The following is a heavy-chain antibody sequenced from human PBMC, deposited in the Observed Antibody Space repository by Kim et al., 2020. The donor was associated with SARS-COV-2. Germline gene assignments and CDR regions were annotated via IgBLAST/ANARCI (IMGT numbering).Heavy chain of an antibody. D-gene: IGHD6-19*01. J-gene: IGHJ3*02. CDR2: ISSSSSYI. Sequence: GGSLRLSCAASGFTFSSYSMNWVRQAPGKGLEWVSSISSSSSYIYYADSVKGRFTISRDNAKNSLYLQMNSLRAEDTAVYYCARSIAVAGTGPGAFDIWGQGTMVTVSS. CDR3: ARSIAVAGTGPGAFDI. CDR1: GFTFSSYS. V-gene: IGHV3-21*01.